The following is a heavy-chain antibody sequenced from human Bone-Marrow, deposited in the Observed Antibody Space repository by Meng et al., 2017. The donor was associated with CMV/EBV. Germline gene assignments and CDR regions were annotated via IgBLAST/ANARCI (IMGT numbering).Heavy chain of an antibody. D-gene: IGHD3-10*01. V-gene: IGHV3-9*01. CDR1: GLTFSNYA. Sequence: GGSLRLSCTVSGLTFSNYAMHWVRQAPGKGLEWVSGISWNSGSIGYADSVKGRFTISRDNAKNSLYLQMNSLRAEDTALYYCAKDTNYYGSGEGFDAFDIWGQGTMVTVSS. CDR2: ISWNSGSI. J-gene: IGHJ3*02. CDR3: AKDTNYYGSGEGFDAFDI.